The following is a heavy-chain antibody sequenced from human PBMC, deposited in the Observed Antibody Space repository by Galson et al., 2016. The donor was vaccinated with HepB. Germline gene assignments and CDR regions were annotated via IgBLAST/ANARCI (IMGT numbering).Heavy chain of an antibody. V-gene: IGHV2-5*02. D-gene: IGHD1-26*01. CDR1: GFSLSTSGVG. CDR3: ARRPSRYSGTYLYDF. J-gene: IGHJ4*02. CDR2: IYWDDDK. Sequence: PALVKPTQTLTLTCTFSGFSLSTSGVGVGWIRQPPGKALEWLAVIYWDDDKRYSPSLKSRLTITKDTSKNQAVLTMTNMDPVDTATYYCARRPSRYSGTYLYDFWGQGTLVTVSS.